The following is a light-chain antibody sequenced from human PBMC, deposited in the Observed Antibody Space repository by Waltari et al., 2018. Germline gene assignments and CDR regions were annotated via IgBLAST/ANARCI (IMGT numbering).Light chain of an antibody. J-gene: IGLJ2*01. Sequence: QSVVTQPPSASGTPGQRVTISCSGSSSNIGRSYVYWYQHLPGTAPKLLIYRDTQRPSGVPDRFSGSKSGTSASLAISGLRSEDEADYYCAVWDDSLSGPVFGGGTKLTVL. V-gene: IGLV1-47*01. CDR3: AVWDDSLSGPV. CDR1: SSNIGRSY. CDR2: RDT.